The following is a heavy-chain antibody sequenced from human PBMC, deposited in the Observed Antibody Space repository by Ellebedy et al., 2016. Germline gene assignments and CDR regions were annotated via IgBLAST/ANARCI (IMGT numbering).Heavy chain of an antibody. D-gene: IGHD6-19*01. Sequence: GSLRLSCSVSGDSISNYYWNWIRRPPGKGLEWIGYVFHTGTTNYNPSLKSRVTMSVDTSKSQFSLRLTSVTAADTAVYYCAKWNGGWYAFEVWGQGTMVTVSS. V-gene: IGHV4-59*01. J-gene: IGHJ3*01. CDR3: AKWNGGWYAFEV. CDR2: VFHTGTT. CDR1: GDSISNYY.